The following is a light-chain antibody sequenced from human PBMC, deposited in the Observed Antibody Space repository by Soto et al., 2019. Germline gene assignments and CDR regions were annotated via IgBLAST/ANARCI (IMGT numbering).Light chain of an antibody. V-gene: IGKV1-5*03. CDR3: QEYNSHSRYT. CDR1: QSISSW. Sequence: DIQMTQSPSTLSASVGDRVTITCRASQSISSWLAWNQQKPGKAPKLLIYTASSLDSAVPSRFSGSGSGTEFTLTISGLQPDDFATYYCQEYNSHSRYTFGQGTKLEIK. CDR2: TAS. J-gene: IGKJ2*01.